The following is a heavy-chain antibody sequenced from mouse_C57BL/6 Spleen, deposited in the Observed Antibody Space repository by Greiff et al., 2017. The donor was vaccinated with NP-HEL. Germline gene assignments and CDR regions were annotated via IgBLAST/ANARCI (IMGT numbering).Heavy chain of an antibody. V-gene: IGHV1-22*01. CDR1: GYTFTDYN. D-gene: IGHD1-1*01. J-gene: IGHJ1*03. CDR3: ARSWRYDWYFDV. CDR2: INPNNGGT. Sequence: EVQLQQSGPELVKPGASVKMSCKASGYTFTDYNMHWVKQSHGKSLEWIGYINPNNGGTSYNQKFKGKATLTVNKSSSTAYMELRSLTSEDSAVYYCARSWRYDWYFDVWGTGTTVTVSS.